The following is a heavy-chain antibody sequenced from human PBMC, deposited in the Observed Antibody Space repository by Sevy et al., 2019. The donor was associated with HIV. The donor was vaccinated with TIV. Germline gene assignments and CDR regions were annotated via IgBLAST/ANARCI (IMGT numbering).Heavy chain of an antibody. Sequence: GGSLRLSCAASGFTFSSYSMNWVRQAPGKGLEWVSSISSSSSYIYYTDSVKDRLTISRDNANNSLYMQMNSLRAEDTTLYYCTRGGCTPTSCYLMDVWGKGTTVTVSS. CDR2: ISSSSSYI. V-gene: IGHV3-21*06. D-gene: IGHD2-2*01. CDR3: TRGGCTPTSCYLMDV. J-gene: IGHJ6*03. CDR1: GFTFSSYS.